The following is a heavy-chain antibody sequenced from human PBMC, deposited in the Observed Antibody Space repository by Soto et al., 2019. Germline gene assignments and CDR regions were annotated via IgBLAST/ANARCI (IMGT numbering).Heavy chain of an antibody. Sequence: QVQLQESGPGLVKPSQTLSLTCTVSGGSISSGGYYWSWIRQHPGKGLEWIGYIYYSGSTYYNPSRNSRVTVLVDTSKNQFSLKLGSVPAAFPSVYSCAGDIVATIGSVIDFRVQGTTVTLPS. V-gene: IGHV4-31*03. CDR1: GGSISSGGYY. CDR2: IYYSGST. D-gene: IGHD5-12*01. CDR3: AGDIVATIGSVIDF. J-gene: IGHJ6*01.